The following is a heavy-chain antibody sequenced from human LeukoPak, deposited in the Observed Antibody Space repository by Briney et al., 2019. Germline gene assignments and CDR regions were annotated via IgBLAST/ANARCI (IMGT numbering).Heavy chain of an antibody. V-gene: IGHV3-21*01. J-gene: IGHJ3*02. D-gene: IGHD3-10*01. CDR2: ISSSSYI. Sequence: GGSLRLSCAASGFTFSSYSMNWVRQAPGKGLEWVSSISSSSYIYYADSVKGRFTISRDNAKNSLYLQMNSLRAEDTAVYYCARVITMVRGLRRGDAFDIWCQGTMVTVSS. CDR3: ARVITMVRGLRRGDAFDI. CDR1: GFTFSSYS.